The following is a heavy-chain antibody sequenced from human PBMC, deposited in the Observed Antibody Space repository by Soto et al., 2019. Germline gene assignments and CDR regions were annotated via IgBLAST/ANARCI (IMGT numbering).Heavy chain of an antibody. J-gene: IGHJ2*01. Sequence: QVQLQQWGAGLLKPSETLSLTCAVYGGSFSGYYWSWIRQPPGKGLEWIGEINHSGSTNYNPSLKSRVTPSVDTSKNQFSLKLSSVTAADTAVYYCAREKQLKWYFDLWGRGPLVTVSS. D-gene: IGHD6-13*01. V-gene: IGHV4-34*01. CDR1: GGSFSGYY. CDR3: AREKQLKWYFDL. CDR2: INHSGST.